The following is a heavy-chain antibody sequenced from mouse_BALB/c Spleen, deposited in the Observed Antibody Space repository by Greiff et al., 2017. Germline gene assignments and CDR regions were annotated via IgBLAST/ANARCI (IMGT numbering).Heavy chain of an antibody. J-gene: IGHJ4*01. CDR3: TRDLDSNYAMDD. Sequence: EVQVVESGAGLVKPGGSLKLSCAASGFTFSSYTMSWVRQTPGQGLEWVATISSGGSYTYYPDSVKGRFTLSRDNATNTLYLQMSSLTSEDTAVYYCTRDLDSNYAMDDWGQGTSVTVSS. D-gene: IGHD2-5*01. V-gene: IGHV5-6-4*01. CDR2: ISSGGSYT. CDR1: GFTFSSYT.